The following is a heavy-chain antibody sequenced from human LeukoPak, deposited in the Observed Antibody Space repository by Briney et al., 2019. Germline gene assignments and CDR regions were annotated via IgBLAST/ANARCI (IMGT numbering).Heavy chain of an antibody. CDR2: IYYSGSS. CDR3: ARLGRGVIIKNWFDP. CDR1: GDSISSYY. V-gene: IGHV4-59*08. D-gene: IGHD3-10*01. J-gene: IGHJ5*02. Sequence: SETLSLTCTVSGDSISSYYWSWIRQPPGKGLEWTGDIYYSGSSNYNPSLKSRVTILADMSKNQFSLKLSSVTAADTAVYYCARLGRGVIIKNWFDPWGQGTLVTVSS.